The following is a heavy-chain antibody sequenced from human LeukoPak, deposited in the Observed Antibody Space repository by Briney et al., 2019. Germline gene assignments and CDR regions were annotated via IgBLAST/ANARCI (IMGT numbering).Heavy chain of an antibody. CDR3: ASTVTAYFDY. Sequence: PGGSLRLSSAASGFTFSIYAMSWVPQAPGKGLEGVSAISGSGGSPYYADSVKGRFTISRDNSKNTLYLQMNSLRAEDTAVYYCASTVTAYFDYWGQGTLVSVSS. CDR1: GFTFSIYA. V-gene: IGHV3-23*01. D-gene: IGHD4-17*01. CDR2: ISGSGGSP. J-gene: IGHJ4*02.